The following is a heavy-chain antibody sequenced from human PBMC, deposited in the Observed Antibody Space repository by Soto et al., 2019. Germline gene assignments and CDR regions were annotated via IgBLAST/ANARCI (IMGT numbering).Heavy chain of an antibody. D-gene: IGHD2-15*01. CDR1: GFTFSTCT. J-gene: IGHJ6*02. V-gene: IGHV3-21*01. CDR2: ISPSTSHM. CDR3: SGCSGGACHQNYGMDV. Sequence: EVHLVESGGGLVKPGGSLRLSCAVSGFTFSTCTMNWVRQSPGKGLEWVSSISPSTSHMYNADSVKGRFTISRDTAKNSLFLQMNSLRAEDTAVYYCSGCSGGACHQNYGMDVWGQGTTVTVSS.